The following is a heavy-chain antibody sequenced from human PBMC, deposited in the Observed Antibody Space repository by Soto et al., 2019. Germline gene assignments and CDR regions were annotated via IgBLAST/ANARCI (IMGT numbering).Heavy chain of an antibody. CDR2: IYWDDDK. CDR1: WFPYPCSGVG. V-gene: IGHV2-5*02. CDR3: AHRRGRGDGYRYFDY. Sequence: NPTHRLPMACTFPWFPYPCSGVGVGWIRQPPGKALELLGIIYWDDDKRYSSSLKTRVSITKDTSKSQVVLTMTNMDPVDTATYYCAHRRGRGDGYRYFDYWGQGSQVTV. J-gene: IGHJ4*02. D-gene: IGHD5-12*01.